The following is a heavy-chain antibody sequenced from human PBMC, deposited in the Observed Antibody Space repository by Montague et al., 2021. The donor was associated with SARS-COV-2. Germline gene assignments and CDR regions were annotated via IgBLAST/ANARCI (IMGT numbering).Heavy chain of an antibody. CDR1: GGSLSNDGYY. J-gene: IGHJ4*02. CDR3: ARRGASGSHGSQNFFPY. V-gene: IGHV4-39*01. Sequence: SETLSLTCTVSGGSLSNDGYYWAWIRQPPGKGLEWLGSVYYNGNTYYNPALNSRVATSADPSKNHFSLELTSVTAADTAIYYGARRGASGSHGSQNFFPYWGQGALVIVSS. D-gene: IGHD3-10*01. CDR2: VYYNGNT.